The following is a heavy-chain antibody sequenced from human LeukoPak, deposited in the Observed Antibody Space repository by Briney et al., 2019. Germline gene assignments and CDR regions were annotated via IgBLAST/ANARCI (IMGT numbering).Heavy chain of an antibody. J-gene: IGHJ3*02. V-gene: IGHV1-46*01. Sequence: GASVKVSCKASGYTFTSYDINWVRQATGQGLEWMGIINPSGGSTSYAQKFQGRVTMTRDTSTSTVYMELSSLRSEDTAVYYCARDLGYDILTGYFDAFDIWGQGTMVTVSS. CDR1: GYTFTSYD. CDR3: ARDLGYDILTGYFDAFDI. D-gene: IGHD3-9*01. CDR2: INPSGGST.